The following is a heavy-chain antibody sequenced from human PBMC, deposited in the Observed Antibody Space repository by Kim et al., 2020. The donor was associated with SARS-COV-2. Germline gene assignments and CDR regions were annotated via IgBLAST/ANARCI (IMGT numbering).Heavy chain of an antibody. V-gene: IGHV1-58*01. J-gene: IGHJ2*01. D-gene: IGHD2-21*01. Sequence: YAQKFQERVPITRDMSTSTAYMALGSLRSEDTAVYYCAASAMVIAYFDLWGRGTLVTVSS. CDR3: AASAMVIAYFDL.